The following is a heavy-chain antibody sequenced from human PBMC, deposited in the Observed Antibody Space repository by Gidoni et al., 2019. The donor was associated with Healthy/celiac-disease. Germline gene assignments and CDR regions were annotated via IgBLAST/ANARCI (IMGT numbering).Heavy chain of an antibody. V-gene: IGHV3-15*07. CDR2: IKSKTDGGTT. CDR3: TTGDIVVVVAATPGGY. D-gene: IGHD2-15*01. Sequence: EVQLVESGGGLVKPGGSLRLSCAASGFTFGNAWMNWVRQAPGKGLEWVGRIKSKTDGGTTDYAAPVKGRFTIARDDSKNTLYLQMNSLKTEDTAVYYCTTGDIVVVVAATPGGYWGQGTLVTVSS. J-gene: IGHJ4*02. CDR1: GFTFGNAW.